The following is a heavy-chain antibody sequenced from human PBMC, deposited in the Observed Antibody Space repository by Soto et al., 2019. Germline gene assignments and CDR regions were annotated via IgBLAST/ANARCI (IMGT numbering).Heavy chain of an antibody. D-gene: IGHD6-19*01. Sequence: QVQLVESGGGVVQPGRSLRLSCAASGFTFSNFGMHWVRQAPGKGLEWVARISNVGNDKYYTDSVNCRFTISRDNSKNTLYLQRSSMRVEDTAVYYCVKYVETRGGGWGNVDYWVQGTLVTVSA. CDR3: VKYVETRGGGWGNVDY. V-gene: IGHV3-30*18. CDR1: GFTFSNFG. CDR2: ISNVGNDK. J-gene: IGHJ4*02.